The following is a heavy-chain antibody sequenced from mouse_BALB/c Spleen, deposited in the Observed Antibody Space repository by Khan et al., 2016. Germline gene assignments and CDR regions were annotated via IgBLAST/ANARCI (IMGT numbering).Heavy chain of an antibody. Sequence: VQLKESGPELVKPGASVKMSCEASGYTFTSYVMHWVKQKPGQGLEWIGYINPYNDGTKYNEKFKGKATLTSDKSSSTAYMELSSLTSEDSAVYYCARKGDYYGSSWYFDVWGAGTTVTVSS. V-gene: IGHV1S136*01. D-gene: IGHD1-1*01. CDR2: INPYNDGT. CDR3: ARKGDYYGSSWYFDV. J-gene: IGHJ1*01. CDR1: GYTFTSYV.